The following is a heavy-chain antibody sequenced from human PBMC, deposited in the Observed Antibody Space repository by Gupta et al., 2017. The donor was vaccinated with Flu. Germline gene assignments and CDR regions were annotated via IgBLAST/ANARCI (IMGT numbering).Heavy chain of an antibody. V-gene: IGHV3-23*01. J-gene: IGHJ4*02. CDR2: IRGGGVTL. CDR1: A. Sequence: AMHWVRQAPGKGLEWVAAIRGGGVTLYYADSVKDRFTISRDDAQNTLYLQMNSLRVEDTAVYYCAKERSNDGSSYYGWIDSWGQGALVTVSS. CDR3: AKERSNDGSSYYGWIDS. D-gene: IGHD3-22*01.